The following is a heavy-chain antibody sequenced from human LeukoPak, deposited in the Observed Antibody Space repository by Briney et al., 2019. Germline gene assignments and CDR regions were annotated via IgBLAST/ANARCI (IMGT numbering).Heavy chain of an antibody. Sequence: PSETLSLTCAVYGGSFSGYYWSWIRQPPGKGPEWTGEINHSGSTNYNPSLKSRVTISVDTSKNQFSLKLSSVTAADTAVYYCARADPASWFDPWGQGTLVTVSS. J-gene: IGHJ5*02. CDR3: ARADPASWFDP. D-gene: IGHD6-25*01. CDR1: GGSFSGYY. CDR2: INHSGST. V-gene: IGHV4-34*01.